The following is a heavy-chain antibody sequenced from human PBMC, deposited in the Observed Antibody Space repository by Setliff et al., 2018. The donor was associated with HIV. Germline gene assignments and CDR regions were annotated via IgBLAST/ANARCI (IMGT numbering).Heavy chain of an antibody. CDR1: GDSISSGSYY. J-gene: IGHJ5*02. V-gene: IGHV4-61*09. CDR2: IHTTGCT. CDR3: AKRTFGSGRFDP. Sequence: PSETLSLTCSVSGDSISSGSYYWSWIRLPAGKGLEWIGQIHTTGCTNYNPSLESRVTISIDTSKNQFSLKLNSVTATDTAVYYCAKRTFGSGRFDPWGQGTPVTVSS. D-gene: IGHD3-16*01.